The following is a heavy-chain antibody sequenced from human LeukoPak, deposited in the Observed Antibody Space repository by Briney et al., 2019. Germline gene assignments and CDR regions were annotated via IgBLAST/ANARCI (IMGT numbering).Heavy chain of an antibody. CDR2: IYYSGTT. CDR1: GDSISSGGSY. D-gene: IGHD2-2*01. V-gene: IGHV4-31*03. Sequence: SQTLSLTRTVSGDSISSGGSYWSWTRQHPGEGLEWIGYIYYSGTTNYNPSLKSRVTISVDTSKNQFSLKLSSVTAADTAVYYCARAACSSTSCYAGYYYGMDVWGQGTTVTVSS. J-gene: IGHJ6*02. CDR3: ARAACSSTSCYAGYYYGMDV.